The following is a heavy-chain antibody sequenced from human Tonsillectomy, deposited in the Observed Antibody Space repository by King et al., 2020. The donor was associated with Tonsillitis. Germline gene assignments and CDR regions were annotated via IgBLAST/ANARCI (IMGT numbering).Heavy chain of an antibody. V-gene: IGHV1-46*01. CDR1: GYTFTSYY. D-gene: IGHD2-21*01. CDR2: INPSCGST. CDR3: ARDNPFGDGDFLYDAFDI. Sequence: VQLVESGAEVKKPGASVKVSCKASGYTFTSYYMHWVRQAPGQGLEWMGIINPSCGSTSYAQKFKGRVTMTRDTSTSTVYMELSSLRSEDTAVDYCARDNPFGDGDFLYDAFDIWGQGTMVTVSS. J-gene: IGHJ3*02.